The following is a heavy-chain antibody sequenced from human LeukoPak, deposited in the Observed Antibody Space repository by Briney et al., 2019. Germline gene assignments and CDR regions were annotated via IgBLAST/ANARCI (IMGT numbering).Heavy chain of an antibody. J-gene: IGHJ4*02. D-gene: IGHD3-3*01. CDR1: GFSFNNFA. Sequence: GCSLRLSCAASGFSFNNFAMSWVRQAPGKGLEWVSAISPGSTRTYYAASVKGRFTISRDNSMNTLYLHMDSLRAEDTAVYYCAKYALREIFFGDFWGQGTLVAVSS. V-gene: IGHV3-23*01. CDR2: ISPGSTRT. CDR3: AKYALREIFFGDF.